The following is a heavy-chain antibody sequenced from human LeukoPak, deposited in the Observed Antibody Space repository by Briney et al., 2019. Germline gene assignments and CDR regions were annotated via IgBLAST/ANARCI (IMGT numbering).Heavy chain of an antibody. CDR3: ARLACSGGSCYLVAAFDY. V-gene: IGHV1-2*02. Sequence: ASVKVSCKASGYTFTGYYMHWVRQAPGQGLEWMGWINPNSGGTNYAQKFQGRVTMTRDTSISTAYMELSRLRPDDTAGYYCARLACSGGSCYLVAAFDYWGQGTLVTVSS. D-gene: IGHD2-15*01. J-gene: IGHJ4*02. CDR2: INPNSGGT. CDR1: GYTFTGYY.